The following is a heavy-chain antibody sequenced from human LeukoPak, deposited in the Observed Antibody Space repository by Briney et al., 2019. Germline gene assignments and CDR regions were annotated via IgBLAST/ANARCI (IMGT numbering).Heavy chain of an antibody. V-gene: IGHV4-34*01. CDR2: INHSGST. J-gene: IGHJ6*02. Sequence: SETLSLTCAVYGGSFSGYYWSWIRQPPGKGLEWIGEINHSGSTSYNPSLKSRVTISVDTSKNQFSLKLSSVTAADTAVYYCARVHHPYYYYYYGMDVWGQRTTVTVSS. CDR1: GGSFSGYY. CDR3: ARVHHPYYYYYYGMDV. D-gene: IGHD1-1*01.